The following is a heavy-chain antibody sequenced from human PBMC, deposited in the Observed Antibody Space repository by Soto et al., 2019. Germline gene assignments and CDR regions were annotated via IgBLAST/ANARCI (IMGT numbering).Heavy chain of an antibody. CDR1: GGTFSGYG. D-gene: IGHD6-6*01. Sequence: SVKVSCKASGGTFSGYGISWVRQAPGQGLEWMGRIIPFLGTTNYAQNFQDRLTVTADTSTNTAFMELSSLRSDDTAVYYCAREGYTSSSIHSFLDYWGQGTLVTVSS. CDR2: IIPFLGTT. CDR3: AREGYTSSSIHSFLDY. V-gene: IGHV1-69*10. J-gene: IGHJ4*02.